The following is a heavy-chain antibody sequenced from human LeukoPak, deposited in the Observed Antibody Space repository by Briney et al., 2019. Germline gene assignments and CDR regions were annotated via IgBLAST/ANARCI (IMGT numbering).Heavy chain of an antibody. CDR3: AKDMGTISESCWYFHL. Sequence: GGSLRLSCAASGFTFSNYGMHWVRQAPGKGLEWVALISYDGTNKYYADSVKGRFTISRDSSKNTLYLQMNNLRVEDTAVYYCAKDMGTISESCWYFHLWGRGAPVTVSS. J-gene: IGHJ2*01. CDR2: ISYDGTNK. D-gene: IGHD7-27*01. CDR1: GFTFSNYG. V-gene: IGHV3-30*18.